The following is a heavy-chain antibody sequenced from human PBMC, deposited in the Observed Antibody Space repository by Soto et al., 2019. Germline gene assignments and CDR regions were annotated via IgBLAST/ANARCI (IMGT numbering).Heavy chain of an antibody. J-gene: IGHJ4*02. V-gene: IGHV3-73*02. CDR2: IRSKANNYAI. D-gene: IGHD3-16*01. CDR1: GFTFSASA. CDR3: TIIRLGSGAATGFAY. Sequence: EVQLVESGGGLVQPGGSLTLSCAASGFTFSASAMHWVRQASGKGLEWVARIRSKANNYAIAYAAWVQGRFTISRNYSRKWTYLQMNSLTTEDTAVYYCTIIRLGSGAATGFAYWGTGPLFTVSS.